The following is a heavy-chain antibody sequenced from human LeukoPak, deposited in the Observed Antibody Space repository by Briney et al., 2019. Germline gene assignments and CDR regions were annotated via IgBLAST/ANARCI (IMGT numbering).Heavy chain of an antibody. CDR2: IYTSGST. J-gene: IGHJ5*02. V-gene: IGHV4-4*07. CDR1: GGSISSYY. CDR3: ARDEAVAGTYWFDP. D-gene: IGHD6-19*01. Sequence: SETLSLTCTVSGGSISSYYWSWIRQPAGKGLEWIGRIYTSGSTNYNPSLKSRVTISVDTSKNQFSLKLSSVTAADTAVYYCARDEAVAGTYWFDPWGQGTLVTVSS.